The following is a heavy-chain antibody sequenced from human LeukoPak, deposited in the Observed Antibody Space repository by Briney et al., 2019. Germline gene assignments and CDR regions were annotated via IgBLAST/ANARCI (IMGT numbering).Heavy chain of an antibody. CDR3: AKMGVIGPSDY. CDR1: GLTFSSYS. V-gene: IGHV3-21*01. J-gene: IGHJ4*02. D-gene: IGHD3-10*01. Sequence: GGSLRLSCAASGLTFSSYSMNWVRQAPGKGLEWVSSISSSSSFIYYADSVKGRFTISRDNAKNSLYLQTNSLRAEDTAVYYCAKMGVIGPSDYWGQGTLVTVSS. CDR2: ISSSSSFI.